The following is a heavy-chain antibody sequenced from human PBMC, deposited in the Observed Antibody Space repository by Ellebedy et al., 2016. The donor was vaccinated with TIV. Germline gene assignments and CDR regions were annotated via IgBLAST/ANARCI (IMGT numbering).Heavy chain of an antibody. CDR1: GFTFSDYY. V-gene: IGHV3-11*04. J-gene: IGHJ4*02. D-gene: IGHD6-19*01. CDR2: ISSSGSTI. Sequence: GESLKISCAASGFTFSDYYMSWIRQAPGKGLEWVSYISSSGSTIYYADSVKGRFTISRDNAKNSLYLQMNSLRAEDTAVYYCTTVGSGWYTDPVPPRWGQGTLVTVSS. CDR3: TTVGSGWYTDPVPPR.